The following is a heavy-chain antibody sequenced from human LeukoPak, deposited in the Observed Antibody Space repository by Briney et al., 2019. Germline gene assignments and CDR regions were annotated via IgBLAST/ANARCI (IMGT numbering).Heavy chain of an antibody. V-gene: IGHV1-24*01. J-gene: IGHJ4*02. Sequence: ASVKVSCKVSGYTLTELSMHWVRQAPGKGLEWMGGFDPEDGETIYAQKFQGRVTMTEDTSTDTAYMELSSLRSEDTAVYYCATLALGSSSWYYFDYWGQGTLATVSS. CDR3: ATLALGSSSWYYFDY. CDR1: GYTLTELS. CDR2: FDPEDGET. D-gene: IGHD6-13*01.